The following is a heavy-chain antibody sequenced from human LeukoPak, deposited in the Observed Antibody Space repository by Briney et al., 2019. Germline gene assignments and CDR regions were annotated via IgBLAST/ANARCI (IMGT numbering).Heavy chain of an antibody. D-gene: IGHD1-14*01. V-gene: IGHV4-4*09. J-gene: IGHJ2*01. CDR1: GGSINSYY. Sequence: SETLSLTCTVSGGSINSYYWSWIRQPPGKGLEWIASLLFRGTAHYNPSLRSRVAISDDTSNNQFFLRLTSVTTTDTAVYYCARTGRRGYFDFWGRGTLVTVSS. CDR3: ARTGRRGYFDF. CDR2: LLFRGTA.